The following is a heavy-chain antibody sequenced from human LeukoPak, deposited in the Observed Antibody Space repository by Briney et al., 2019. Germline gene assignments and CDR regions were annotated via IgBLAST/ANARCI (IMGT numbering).Heavy chain of an antibody. D-gene: IGHD3-22*01. V-gene: IGHV3-23*01. J-gene: IGHJ4*02. CDR2: ISGSGGST. CDR3: AKAGSPDYYDSSGYRYYFDY. CDR1: GFTFSSYA. Sequence: GGSLRLSCAASGFTFSSYAMSWVRQAPGKGLEWVSAISGSGGSTYYADSVKGRFTISRDNSKNTLYLQMNSLRAEDTAVYYCAKAGSPDYYDSSGYRYYFDYWGQGTLVTASS.